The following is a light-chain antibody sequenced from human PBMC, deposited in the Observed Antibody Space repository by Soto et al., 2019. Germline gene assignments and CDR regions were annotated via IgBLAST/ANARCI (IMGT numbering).Light chain of an antibody. Sequence: QPVLTQPAAVYGSTGQSITISCTGTSSDVGAYDYVSWYQQHPDKAPKLMIYEVSNRPSGVSNRFSGSKSVNTATLTISGLQAEDEADYYCSSYTSSSTRVFGTGTKVTVL. CDR3: SSYTSSSTRV. CDR2: EVS. V-gene: IGLV2-14*03. J-gene: IGLJ1*01. CDR1: SSDVGAYDY.